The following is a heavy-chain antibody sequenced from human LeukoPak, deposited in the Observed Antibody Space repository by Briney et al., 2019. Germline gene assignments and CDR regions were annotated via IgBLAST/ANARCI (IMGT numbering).Heavy chain of an antibody. Sequence: PSETLSLTCTVSGGSISSGSYYWSWIRQPAGKGLEWIGRIYTSGSTNYNPSLKSRVTISVDTSKNQFSLKLSSVTAADTAVYYCARGPKEGSVPFDYWGQGTLVTVSS. CDR3: ARGPKEGSVPFDY. CDR1: GGSISSGSYY. V-gene: IGHV4-61*02. J-gene: IGHJ4*02. D-gene: IGHD3-10*01. CDR2: IYTSGST.